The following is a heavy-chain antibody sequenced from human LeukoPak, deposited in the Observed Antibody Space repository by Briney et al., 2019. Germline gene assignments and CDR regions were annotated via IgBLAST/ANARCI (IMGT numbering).Heavy chain of an antibody. CDR3: ARYRPLWFGGFYAFDI. CDR1: GYTFTGYY. Sequence: GASVKVSCKASGYTFTGYYMHWVRQAPGQGLEWMGWINPNSGGTNYAQKFQGRVTMTRDMSTSTVYMELSSLRSEDTAVYYCARYRPLWFGGFYAFDIWGQGTMVTVSS. D-gene: IGHD3-10*01. J-gene: IGHJ3*02. V-gene: IGHV1-2*02. CDR2: INPNSGGT.